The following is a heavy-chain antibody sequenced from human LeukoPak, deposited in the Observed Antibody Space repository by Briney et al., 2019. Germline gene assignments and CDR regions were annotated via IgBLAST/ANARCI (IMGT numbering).Heavy chain of an antibody. V-gene: IGHV3-53*01. Sequence: GGSLRLSRAASGFPDDRNYLSWVRQAPGKGLEWLSPIYTGGNTYYAASVRGRFTISRDGSRNTLYLQMSSLRGEDTALYYCAKLTGSGNALRYYGMDVWGQGTTVTVSS. CDR2: IYTGGNT. CDR1: GFPDDRNY. J-gene: IGHJ6*02. D-gene: IGHD3-10*01. CDR3: AKLTGSGNALRYYGMDV.